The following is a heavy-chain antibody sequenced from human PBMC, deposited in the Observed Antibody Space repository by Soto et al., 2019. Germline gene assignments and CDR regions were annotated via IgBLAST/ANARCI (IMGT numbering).Heavy chain of an antibody. CDR2: ITKPGRST. Sequence: EVQLLESGGGLVQPGGSLRLSCATSGFSFSNYGMNWVRQAPGKGLEWVSGITKPGRSTFIADSVRGRFTISRDNLKNIMYLQMNSLRVDDTALYYCTKDAEAYDFAFDKWGQGTMVTVTS. CDR3: TKDAEAYDFAFDK. J-gene: IGHJ3*02. D-gene: IGHD3-3*01. V-gene: IGHV3-23*01. CDR1: GFSFSNYG.